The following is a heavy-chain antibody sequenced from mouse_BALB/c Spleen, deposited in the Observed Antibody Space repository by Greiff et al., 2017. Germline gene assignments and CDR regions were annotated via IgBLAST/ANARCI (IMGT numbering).Heavy chain of an antibody. CDR1: GYTFTSYV. CDR2: IDPYNGGT. J-gene: IGHJ3*01. V-gene: IGHV1-14*01. D-gene: IGHD1-1*01. CDR3: ARNYGSSWFAY. Sequence: EVQLQQSGPELVKPGASVKMSCKASGYTFTSYVMHWVKQKPGQGLEWIGYIDPYNGGTSYNQKFKGKATLTVDKSSSTAYMHLNSLTSEDSAVYYCARNYGSSWFAYWGQGTLVTVSA.